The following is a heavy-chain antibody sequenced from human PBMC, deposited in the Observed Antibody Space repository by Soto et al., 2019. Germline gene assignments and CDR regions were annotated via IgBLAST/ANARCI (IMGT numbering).Heavy chain of an antibody. CDR3: ARRGAAAGRSWFDP. CDR1: GGSISSGDYY. CDR2: IYYSGST. V-gene: IGHV4-39*01. D-gene: IGHD6-13*01. J-gene: IGHJ5*02. Sequence: PSETLSLTCTVSGGSISSGDYYWSWIRQPPGKGLEWIGSIYYSGSTYYNPSLKSRVTISVDTSKNQFSLKLSSVTAADTAVYYCARRGAAAGRSWFDPWGQGTLVTVSS.